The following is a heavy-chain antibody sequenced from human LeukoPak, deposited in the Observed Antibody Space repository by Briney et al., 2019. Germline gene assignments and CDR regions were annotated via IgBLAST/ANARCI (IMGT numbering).Heavy chain of an antibody. CDR3: ARSGLYCSSTSCYTRNWFDP. V-gene: IGHV5-51*01. Sequence: GESLKISCKGSGYSFTSYWIGWVRQMPGKGLEWMGIIYPGDSDTRYSPSFQGQVTISADKSISTAYLQWSSLKASDTVMYYCARSGLYCSSTSCYTRNWFDPWGQGTLVTVSS. J-gene: IGHJ5*02. D-gene: IGHD2-2*02. CDR2: IYPGDSDT. CDR1: GYSFTSYW.